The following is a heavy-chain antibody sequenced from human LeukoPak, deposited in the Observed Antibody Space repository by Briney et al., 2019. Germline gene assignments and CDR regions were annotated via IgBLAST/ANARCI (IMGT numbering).Heavy chain of an antibody. CDR2: MNPNSGNT. Sequence: ASVKVSCKASGYTFTSYDINWVRQATGQGLEWMGWMNPNSGNTGYAQKFQGRVTMTRNTSISTAYTELSSLRSEDTAVYYCARIDYGANWFDPWGQGTLVTASS. CDR3: ARIDYGANWFDP. J-gene: IGHJ5*02. CDR1: GYTFTSYD. D-gene: IGHD4-17*01. V-gene: IGHV1-8*01.